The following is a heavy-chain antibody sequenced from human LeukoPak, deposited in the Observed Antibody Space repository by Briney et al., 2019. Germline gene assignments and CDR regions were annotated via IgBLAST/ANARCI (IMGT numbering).Heavy chain of an antibody. CDR3: ARYKYSSSFIDY. CDR2: IYYSGST. D-gene: IGHD6-19*01. CDR1: GGSISSYY. V-gene: IGHV4-59*01. J-gene: IGHJ4*02. Sequence: SETLSLTCTVSGGSISSYYWSWIRKPPGKGLEWIGYIYYSGSTNYNPSLKSRVTISVDTSKNQFSLKLSSVTAADTAVYYCARYKYSSSFIDYWGQGTLVTVSS.